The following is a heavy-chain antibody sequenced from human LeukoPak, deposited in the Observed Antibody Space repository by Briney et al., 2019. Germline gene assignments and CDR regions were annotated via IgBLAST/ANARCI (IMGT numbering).Heavy chain of an antibody. CDR2: IYYSGST. CDR1: GGSISSSSYY. V-gene: IGHV4-39*07. CDR3: ARDRRSGYLPEGWFDP. Sequence: PSETLSLTCTVSGGSISSSSYYRGWIRQPPGKGLEWIGSIYYSGSTYYNPSLKSRVTISVDTSKNQFSLKLSSVTAADTAVYYCARDRRSGYLPEGWFDPWGQGTLVTVSS. J-gene: IGHJ5*02. D-gene: IGHD5-12*01.